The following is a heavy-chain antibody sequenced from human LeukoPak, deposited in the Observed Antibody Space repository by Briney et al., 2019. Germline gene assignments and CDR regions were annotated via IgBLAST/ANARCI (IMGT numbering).Heavy chain of an antibody. Sequence: GGSLRLSCAASGFTFSSYWMHWVRQVPGKGLVWVSRITSDGSSTNYADSVKGRFTISRDNAKNTLYLQMNSLRAEDTAVYYCAKEADYDFWSGYLYFFDYWGQGTLVTVSS. J-gene: IGHJ4*02. CDR2: ITSDGSST. V-gene: IGHV3-74*01. D-gene: IGHD3-3*01. CDR1: GFTFSSYW. CDR3: AKEADYDFWSGYLYFFDY.